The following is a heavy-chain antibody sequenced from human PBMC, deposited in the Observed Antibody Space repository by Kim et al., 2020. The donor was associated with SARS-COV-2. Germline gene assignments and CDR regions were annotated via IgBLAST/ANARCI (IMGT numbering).Heavy chain of an antibody. J-gene: IGHJ4*02. Sequence: SKIYESSVKGRFTMSRDNAKNTLYLQMNRLRAEDTAVYYCARDLWGAIDYWGQGTLVTVSS. V-gene: IGHV3-74*01. D-gene: IGHD3-10*01. CDR2: SK. CDR3: ARDLWGAIDY.